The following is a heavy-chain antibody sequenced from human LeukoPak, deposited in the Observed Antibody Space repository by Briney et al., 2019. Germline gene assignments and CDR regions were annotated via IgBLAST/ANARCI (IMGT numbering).Heavy chain of an antibody. CDR1: GYTFTSYG. J-gene: IGHJ4*02. Sequence: GASVKVSCKASGYTFTSYGISWVRQAPGQGLEWMGWISGYNGDTNYAQKFQGRVTMTTDTSTSTVYMNLRSLRSDDTAVYYCARARGYSSDTPGYWGQGTLVTVSS. CDR3: ARARGYSSDTPGY. CDR2: ISGYNGDT. V-gene: IGHV1-18*01. D-gene: IGHD6-19*01.